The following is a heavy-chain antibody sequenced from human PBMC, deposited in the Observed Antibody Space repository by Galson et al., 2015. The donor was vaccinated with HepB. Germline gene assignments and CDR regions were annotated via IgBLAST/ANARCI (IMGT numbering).Heavy chain of an antibody. CDR2: VYHNGRT. Sequence: SETLSLTCTVSHGSIGSHSWTWLRQPPGKGLEWIGTVYHNGRTDYSPFLKSRATISMQTSKSQFSLKLSAVTAADTALYYCARQVGNYDFWSDFPAHYMDVWGKGTTVSVSS. J-gene: IGHJ6*03. CDR3: ARQVGNYDFWSDFPAHYMDV. V-gene: IGHV4-59*11. CDR1: HGSIGSHS. D-gene: IGHD3-3*01.